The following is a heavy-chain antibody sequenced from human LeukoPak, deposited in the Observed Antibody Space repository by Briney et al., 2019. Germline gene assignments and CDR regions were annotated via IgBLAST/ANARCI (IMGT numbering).Heavy chain of an antibody. D-gene: IGHD2-15*01. CDR3: ARQGSYCRGGSCYFHYGMDV. CDR1: GGSISSYF. J-gene: IGHJ6*02. Sequence: PSETLSLTCTASGGSISSYFWSWIRRPPGKGLEWIGYIYYSGSTNYNPSLKSRVTISVDTSKNQFSLKLSSVTAADTAVYYCARQGSYCRGGSCYFHYGMDVWGQGTTVTVSS. CDR2: IYYSGST. V-gene: IGHV4-59*08.